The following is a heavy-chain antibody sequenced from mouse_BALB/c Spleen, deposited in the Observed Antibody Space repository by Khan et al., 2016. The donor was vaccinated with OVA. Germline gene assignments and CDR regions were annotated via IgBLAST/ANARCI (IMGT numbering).Heavy chain of an antibody. Sequence: EVQLQESGPGLVKPSQSLSLTCTVTGYSITSDYAWNWIRQFPGNKLEWMGYISYSGNTKYNPSLKSRVSIIRDTSKNQFFLQLNSVTIEDTATYYCARIYGGDFDYWGQGTTLTVSS. J-gene: IGHJ2*01. CDR1: GYSITSDYA. D-gene: IGHD1-1*01. CDR2: ISYSGNT. CDR3: ARIYGGDFDY. V-gene: IGHV3-2*02.